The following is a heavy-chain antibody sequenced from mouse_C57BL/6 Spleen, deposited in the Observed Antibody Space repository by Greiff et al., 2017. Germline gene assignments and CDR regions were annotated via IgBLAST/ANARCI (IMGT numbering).Heavy chain of an antibody. J-gene: IGHJ3*01. CDR3: ASPIYDGYYGFAY. V-gene: IGHV1-47*01. CDR1: GYTFTTYP. CDR2: FHPYNDDT. D-gene: IGHD2-3*01. Sequence: VQLQQPGAELVKPGASVKMSCKASGYTFTTYPIEWMKQNHGKSLEWIGNFHPYNDDTKYNEKFKGKATLTVEKSSSTVYLELSRLTSDDSAVYYCASPIYDGYYGFAYWGQGTLVTVSA.